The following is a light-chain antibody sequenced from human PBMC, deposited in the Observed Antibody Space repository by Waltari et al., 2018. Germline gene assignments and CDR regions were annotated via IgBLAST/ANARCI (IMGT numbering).Light chain of an antibody. Sequence: EVVLTQSPGTLSLSPGERATLSCRASQRLIKRYVAWYHQKPGQAPTLLIYGASNRAAGIPDRFSGSGSETDFTLTISRLEPEDFGVYYCQQYGSSVMYTFGQGPGWRSN. J-gene: IGKJ2*01. V-gene: IGKV3-20*01. CDR2: GAS. CDR3: QQYGSSVMYT. CDR1: QRLIKRY.